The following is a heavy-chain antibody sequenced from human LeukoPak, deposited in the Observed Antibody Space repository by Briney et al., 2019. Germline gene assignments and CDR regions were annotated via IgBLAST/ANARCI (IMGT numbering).Heavy chain of an antibody. J-gene: IGHJ6*04. CDR2: IYSGGST. CDR3: ARGHYYGLDV. CDR1: GFTVSNNY. Sequence: PGGSLRLSCAASGFTVSNNYMRWVRQAPGKGLEWVSLIYSGGSTYYADSVKGRFIISRDNSKNTLYLQMNSLRAEDTAVYYCARGHYYGLDVWGKGTTVTISS. V-gene: IGHV3-66*01.